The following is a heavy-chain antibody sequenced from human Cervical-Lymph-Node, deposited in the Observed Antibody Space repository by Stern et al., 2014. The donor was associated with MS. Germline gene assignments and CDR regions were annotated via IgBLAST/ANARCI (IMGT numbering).Heavy chain of an antibody. CDR3: AKDRWEWELPYYLDY. CDR2: ISHDGNNK. CDR1: GFSFNRYG. V-gene: IGHV3-30*18. J-gene: IGHJ4*02. D-gene: IGHD1-26*01. Sequence: MQLVESGGGVVQPGRSLRLSCAASGFSFNRYGMHWVRQAPGKGLEWVAVISHDGNNKYYADSVKGRFTISRDNSKNTLYLQMNSLRAEDTAVYFCAKDRWEWELPYYLDYWGQGTLVTVSS.